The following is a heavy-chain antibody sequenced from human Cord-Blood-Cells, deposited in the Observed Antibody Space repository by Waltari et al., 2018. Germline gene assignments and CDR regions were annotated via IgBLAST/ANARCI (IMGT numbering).Heavy chain of an antibody. CDR2: IYSGGST. J-gene: IGHJ4*02. Sequence: EVQLVESGGGLVQPGGSLRLSCAASGFTVSSNYMSWVRQAPGKGLEWVSVIYSGGSTYYADSVKGRFTISRDNSKNTLYLQMNSLRAEDTAVYYCARVNRDYYDSSGLDYWGQGTLVTVSS. D-gene: IGHD3-22*01. CDR3: ARVNRDYYDSSGLDY. CDR1: GFTVSSNY. V-gene: IGHV3-66*01.